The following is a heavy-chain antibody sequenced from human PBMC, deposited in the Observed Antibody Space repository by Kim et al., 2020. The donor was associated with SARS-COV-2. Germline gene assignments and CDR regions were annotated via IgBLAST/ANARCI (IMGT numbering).Heavy chain of an antibody. CDR3: ASRGYYIDF. D-gene: IGHD2-15*01. CDR2: SDI. J-gene: IGHJ4*02. Sequence: SDIQYADAVEGRFTSARDNAKDSVSLQMNSLRDEDTAIYYCASRGYYIDFWGQGTLVTVSS. V-gene: IGHV3-21*06.